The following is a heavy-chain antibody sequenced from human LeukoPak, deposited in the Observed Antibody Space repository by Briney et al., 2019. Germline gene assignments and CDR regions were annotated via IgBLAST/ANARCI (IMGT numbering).Heavy chain of an antibody. Sequence: SETLSLTCTVSGGSISSNNYYWGWTRQPPGKGLEWIGSIHYSESTYYNPSLKSRVTISVDTSKIQFSLKLSSVTAADTAMYYWARQPRWYGGSQGNCYYMDVWGKGTTVTVSS. CDR1: GGSISSNNYY. CDR2: IHYSEST. V-gene: IGHV4-39*01. J-gene: IGHJ6*03. CDR3: ARQPRWYGGSQGNCYYMDV. D-gene: IGHD6-6*01.